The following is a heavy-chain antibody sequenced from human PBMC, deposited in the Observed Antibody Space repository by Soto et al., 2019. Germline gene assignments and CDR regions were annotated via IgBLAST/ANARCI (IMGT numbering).Heavy chain of an antibody. V-gene: IGHV4-59*12. J-gene: IGHJ6*03. D-gene: IGHD5-12*01. CDR2: IYYSGST. Sequence: PSETLSLTCTVSGGSISSYYWSWIRQPPGKGLEWIGYIYYSGSTNYNPSLKSRVTISVDTSKNQFSLKLSSVTAADTAVYYCARLWATGYYYYYMDVWGKGTTVTVSS. CDR3: ARLWATGYYYYYMDV. CDR1: GGSISSYY.